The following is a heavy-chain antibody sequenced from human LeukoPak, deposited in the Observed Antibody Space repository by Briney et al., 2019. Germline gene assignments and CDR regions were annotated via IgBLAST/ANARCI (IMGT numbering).Heavy chain of an antibody. V-gene: IGHV1-18*01. D-gene: IGHD3-10*01. CDR2: ISAYNGNT. Sequence: ASVKVSCKASGYTFTSYGISWVRQAPGQGLEWMGWISAYNGNTNYAQKLQGRVTMTTDTSTSTAYMELRSLRSDDTAVYYCARVTYYGSGSYYSVISPAPALDPWGQGTLVTVSS. J-gene: IGHJ5*02. CDR3: ARVTYYGSGSYYSVISPAPALDP. CDR1: GYTFTSYG.